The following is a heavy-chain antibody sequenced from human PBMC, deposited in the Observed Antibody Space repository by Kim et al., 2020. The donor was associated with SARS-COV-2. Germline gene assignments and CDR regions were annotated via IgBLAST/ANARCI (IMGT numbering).Heavy chain of an antibody. Sequence: SETLSLTCTVSGGSISSSSYYWGWIRQPPGKGLEWIGSIYYSGSTYYNPSLKSRVTISVDTSKNQFSLKLSSVTAADTAVYYCARRARNDNPNCSSTSCYASYNWNYFDYWGQGTLVTVSS. CDR3: ARRARNDNPNCSSTSCYASYNWNYFDY. CDR2: IYYSGST. J-gene: IGHJ4*02. V-gene: IGHV4-39*01. D-gene: IGHD2-2*01. CDR1: GGSISSSSYY.